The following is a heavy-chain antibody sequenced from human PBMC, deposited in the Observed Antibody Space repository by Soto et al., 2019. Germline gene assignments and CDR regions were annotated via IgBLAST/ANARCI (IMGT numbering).Heavy chain of an antibody. Sequence: SETLSLTCTVSGGSISSGGYYWSWIRQHPGKGLEWIGYIYYSGSTHYNPSLKSRVTMSADASKNQFSLTLKSVTAADTAVYYCARVRPASSSLVYFYGMDVWGQGTTVTVSS. J-gene: IGHJ6*02. CDR2: IYYSGST. D-gene: IGHD6-6*01. CDR3: ARVRPASSSLVYFYGMDV. CDR1: GGSISSGGYY. V-gene: IGHV4-31*03.